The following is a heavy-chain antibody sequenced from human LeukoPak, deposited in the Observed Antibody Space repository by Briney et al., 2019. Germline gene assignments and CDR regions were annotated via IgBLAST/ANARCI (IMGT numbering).Heavy chain of an antibody. J-gene: IGHJ4*02. V-gene: IGHV1-2*02. Sequence: GASVKVSCKASGYTFTSYYMHWVRQAPGQGLEWMGWINPNSGGTNYAQKFQGRVTMTRDTSISTAYMELSRLRSDDTAVYYCARASRITIFCPDYWGQGTLVTVSS. CDR2: INPNSGGT. CDR1: GYTFTSYY. D-gene: IGHD3-9*01. CDR3: ARASRITIFCPDY.